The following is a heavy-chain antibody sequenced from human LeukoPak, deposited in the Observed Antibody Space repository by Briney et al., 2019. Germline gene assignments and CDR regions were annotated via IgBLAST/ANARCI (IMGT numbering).Heavy chain of an antibody. V-gene: IGHV3-33*01. CDR1: GFTFSSYG. D-gene: IGHD3-10*01. J-gene: IGHJ4*02. CDR2: IWYDGSNK. CDR3: ARDHARGSYYFDY. Sequence: GGSLRLSCAASGFTFSSYGMHWVRQAPGKGLEWVAVIWYDGSNKYYADSVKGRFTISRDNSKNTLYLQMHSLRAEDTAVYYCARDHARGSYYFDYWGQGTPVTVSS.